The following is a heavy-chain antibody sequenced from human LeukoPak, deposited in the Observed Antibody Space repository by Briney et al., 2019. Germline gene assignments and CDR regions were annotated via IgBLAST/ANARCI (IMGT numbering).Heavy chain of an antibody. Sequence: PGGSLRLSCAASGFTFDDYAMHWVRQAPGKGLEWVSLISGDGGSTYYADSVKGRSTIPRDNSKNSLYLQMNSLRTEDTALYYCAKDIPHYYDSSGFYGDYFDYWGQGTLVTVSS. J-gene: IGHJ4*02. CDR2: ISGDGGST. CDR3: AKDIPHYYDSSGFYGDYFDY. D-gene: IGHD3-22*01. CDR1: GFTFDDYA. V-gene: IGHV3-43*02.